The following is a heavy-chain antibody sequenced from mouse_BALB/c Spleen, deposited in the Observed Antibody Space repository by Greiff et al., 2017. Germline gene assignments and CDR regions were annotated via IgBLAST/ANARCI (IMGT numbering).Heavy chain of an antibody. CDR3: AREDYYGSSPWFAY. CDR1: GFTFSSYA. Sequence: EVNVVESGGGLVKPGGSLKLSCAASGFTFSSYAMSWVRQTPEKRLEWVASISSGGSTYYPDSVKGRFTISRDNARNILYLQMSSLRSEDTAMYYCAREDYYGSSPWFAYWGQGTLVTVSA. CDR2: ISSGGST. V-gene: IGHV5-6-5*01. D-gene: IGHD1-1*01. J-gene: IGHJ3*01.